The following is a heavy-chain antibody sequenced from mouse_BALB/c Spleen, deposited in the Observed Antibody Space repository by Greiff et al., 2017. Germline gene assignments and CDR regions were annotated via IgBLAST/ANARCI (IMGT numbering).Heavy chain of an antibody. V-gene: IGHV2-9*02. J-gene: IGHJ4*01. D-gene: IGHD2-4*01. CDR3: ARDRPPSMITYAMDY. Sequence: VQLVESGPGLVAPSQSLSITCTVSGFSLTSYGVHWVRQPPGKGLEWLGVIWAGGSTNYNSALMSRLSISKDNSKSQVFLKMNSLQTDDTAMYYCARDRPPSMITYAMDYWGQGTSVTVSS. CDR2: IWAGGST. CDR1: GFSLTSYG.